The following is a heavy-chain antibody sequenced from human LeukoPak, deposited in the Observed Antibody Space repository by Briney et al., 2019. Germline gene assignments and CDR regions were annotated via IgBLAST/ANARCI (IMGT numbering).Heavy chain of an antibody. CDR2: ISFDGKVQ. CDR1: GFIFSKYG. D-gene: IGHD2-15*01. CDR3: AKEVQMRAATGNDY. J-gene: IGHJ4*02. Sequence: GGSLRLSRAASGFIFSKYGMHWVRQAPGKGLEWVAVISFDGKVQYYADSVKGRFTISRDNPKNTLYLQMNSLGAEDTAVYYCAKEVQMRAATGNDYWGQGTLVSVSS. V-gene: IGHV3-30*18.